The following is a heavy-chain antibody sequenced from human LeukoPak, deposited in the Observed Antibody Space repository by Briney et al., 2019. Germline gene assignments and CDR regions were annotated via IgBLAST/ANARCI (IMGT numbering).Heavy chain of an antibody. J-gene: IGHJ4*02. V-gene: IGHV3-74*03. D-gene: IGHD3-10*01. CDR3: AKGRAETMVRGAVFDY. CDR2: INSDGRDT. CDR1: GFTFSGYW. Sequence: GGSLRLSCAASGFTFSGYWMHWVRQAPGKGLVWVSRINSDGRDTKYADSVKGRFTISRDNAKNTLYLQMNSLRAEDTAVYYCAKGRAETMVRGAVFDYWGQGTLVTVSS.